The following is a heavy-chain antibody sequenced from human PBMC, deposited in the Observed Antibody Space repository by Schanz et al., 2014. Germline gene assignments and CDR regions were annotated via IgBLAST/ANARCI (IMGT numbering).Heavy chain of an antibody. Sequence: QVQLVQSGAEVKNPGASVKVSCKASGYTFINSDINWVRQAAGQGLEWMGWMNPKSGNTGYAQKFQGRVTMSRTTSTSTAYMELGSLRSDDTAIYYCVRTVGPAALHGYWFDPWGQGTLVTVAS. J-gene: IGHJ5*02. CDR1: GYTFINSD. CDR3: VRTVGPAALHGYWFDP. D-gene: IGHD2-2*01. CDR2: MNPKSGNT. V-gene: IGHV1-8*02.